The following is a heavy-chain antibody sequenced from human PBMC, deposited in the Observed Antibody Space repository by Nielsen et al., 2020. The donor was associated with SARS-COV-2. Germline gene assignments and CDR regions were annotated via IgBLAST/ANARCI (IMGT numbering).Heavy chain of an antibody. CDR2: INPSGGST. Sequence: ASVKVSCKASGYTFTSYYMHWVRQAPGQGLEWMGIINPSGGSTSYAQKLQGRVTMTTDTSTSTAYMELRSLRSDDTAVYYCARDMFFLGATNSLRDWFDPWGQGTLVTVSS. V-gene: IGHV1-46*01. CDR3: ARDMFFLGATNSLRDWFDP. CDR1: GYTFTSYY. D-gene: IGHD1-26*01. J-gene: IGHJ5*02.